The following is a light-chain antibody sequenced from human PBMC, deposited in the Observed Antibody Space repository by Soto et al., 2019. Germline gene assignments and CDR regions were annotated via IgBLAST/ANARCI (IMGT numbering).Light chain of an antibody. CDR3: QQRSNWSWT. Sequence: EIVLTQSPGTLSLSPGERATLSCRASQSVSNNYLAWYQQKPGQAPRLLIYGASRRATGVPDRFSGSGSGTDFTLTISRLEPEDFAVYYCQQRSNWSWTFGQGTKVDTK. CDR1: QSVSNNY. CDR2: GAS. J-gene: IGKJ1*01. V-gene: IGKV3D-20*02.